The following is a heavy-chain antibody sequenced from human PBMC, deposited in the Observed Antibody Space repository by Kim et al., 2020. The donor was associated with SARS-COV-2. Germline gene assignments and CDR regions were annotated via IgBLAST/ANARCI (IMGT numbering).Heavy chain of an antibody. Sequence: GGSLRLSCAASGFRFDEYAMNWVRQVPGKGLEWVSLISSDGANTYYADSVKARFTISRDNNRGSLYLQMNSLRTEDTASYFCAKDVCSSVSCPYNYYYDMDVWGQGTTVLVSS. CDR1: GFRFDEYA. CDR3: AKDVCSSVSCPYNYYYDMDV. V-gene: IGHV3-43*02. J-gene: IGHJ6*02. D-gene: IGHD2-2*01. CDR2: ISSDGANT.